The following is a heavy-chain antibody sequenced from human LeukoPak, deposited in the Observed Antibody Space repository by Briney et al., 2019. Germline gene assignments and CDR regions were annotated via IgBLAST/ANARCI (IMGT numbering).Heavy chain of an antibody. CDR3: ARPPSYNWNDAPFDY. CDR1: GGTFSSYA. D-gene: IGHD1-20*01. J-gene: IGHJ4*02. V-gene: IGHV1-69*04. CDR2: IIPIFGIA. Sequence: ASVKVSCKASGGTFSSYAISWVRQAPGQGLEWMGRIIPIFGIANYAQKFQGRVTITADKSTSTAYMELSSLRSEDTAVYYCARPPSYNWNDAPFDYWGQGTLVTVSS.